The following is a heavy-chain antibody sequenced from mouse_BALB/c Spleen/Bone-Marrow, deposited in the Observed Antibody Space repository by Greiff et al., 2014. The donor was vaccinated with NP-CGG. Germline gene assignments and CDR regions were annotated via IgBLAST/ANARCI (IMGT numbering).Heavy chain of an antibody. D-gene: IGHD2-4*01. J-gene: IGHJ3*01. V-gene: IGHV5-6*01. CDR2: ISSGGSYT. CDR1: GFTFSSYG. CDR3: ARQDYDWFAY. Sequence: EVQGVESGGDLVKPGGSLKLSCAAPGFTFSSYGMSWVRQTPDKRLEWVATISSGGSYTYYPDSVKGRFTISRDNAKNTLYLQMSSLKSEDTAMYYCARQDYDWFAYWGQGTLVTVSA.